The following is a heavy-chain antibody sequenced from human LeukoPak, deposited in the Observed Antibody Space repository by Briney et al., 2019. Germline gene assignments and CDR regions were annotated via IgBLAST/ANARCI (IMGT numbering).Heavy chain of an antibody. CDR2: LNGNGEST. CDR3: ARGRLKYYYDSSGYFSDY. V-gene: IGHV3-20*04. Sequence: GGSLRLSCAASRFTFSSYSMNWVRQAPGKGLEWVSGLNGNGESTGSADSVKGRFTIARDNAKKSLYLQMNSLRAEDTAVYYCARGRLKYYYDSSGYFSDYWGQGALVTVSS. D-gene: IGHD3-22*01. J-gene: IGHJ4*02. CDR1: RFTFSSYS.